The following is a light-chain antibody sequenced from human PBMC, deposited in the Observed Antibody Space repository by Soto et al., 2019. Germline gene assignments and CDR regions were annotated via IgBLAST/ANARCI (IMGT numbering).Light chain of an antibody. J-gene: IGKJ1*01. CDR3: QQYQSYSET. V-gene: IGKV1-5*01. Sequence: DIQMTQSPPALSASVGDRVTITCRASQSVNTRLAWYQQKPGKAPKLLIHDASSLQTGVPSRFSGSGSGTEFTVTVSSVQPDDFSTYYCQQYQSYSETFGHGTKVEIK. CDR2: DAS. CDR1: QSVNTR.